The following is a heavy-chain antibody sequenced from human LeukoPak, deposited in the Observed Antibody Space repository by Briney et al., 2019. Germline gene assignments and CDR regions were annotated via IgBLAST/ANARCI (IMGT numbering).Heavy chain of an antibody. CDR3: AKVTGIVVVIATPFDY. CDR2: ISGSGGST. D-gene: IGHD3-22*01. CDR1: GFTFSSYA. Sequence: GGSLRLSCAASGFTFSSYAMSWVRQAPGKGLEWVSAISGSGGSTYYADSVKGRFTISRDNSKNTLYLQMNSLRAEDTAVYYCAKVTGIVVVIATPFDYWGQGTLVTVSS. V-gene: IGHV3-23*01. J-gene: IGHJ4*02.